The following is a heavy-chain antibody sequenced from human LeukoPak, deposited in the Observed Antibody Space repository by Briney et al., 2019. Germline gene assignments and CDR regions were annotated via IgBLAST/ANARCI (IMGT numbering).Heavy chain of an antibody. CDR2: IYHDGTT. CDR1: SYAISSGHY. V-gene: IGHV4-38-2*01. Sequence: PSETLSLTCAVFSYAISSGHYWGWIRQSPGKGLEWIGTIYHDGTTYYNPSLKSRVTISVDTSKNQFSLNLNSVTAADTAVYYCAKRASDRFFDYWGQGTLVTVSS. CDR3: AKRASDRFFDY. J-gene: IGHJ4*02. D-gene: IGHD1-14*01.